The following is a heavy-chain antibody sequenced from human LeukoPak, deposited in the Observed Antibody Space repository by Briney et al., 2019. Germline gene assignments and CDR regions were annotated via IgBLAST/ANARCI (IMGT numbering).Heavy chain of an antibody. Sequence: ASVKVSCKASRYTFTSYDINWVRQATGQGLEWMGWMNPNSGNTGYAQKFQGRVTMTRNTSISTAYMELSSLRSEDTAVYYCARERAQQLWLRHYYFDYWGQGTLVTVSS. J-gene: IGHJ4*02. D-gene: IGHD5-18*01. CDR2: MNPNSGNT. CDR1: RYTFTSYD. V-gene: IGHV1-8*01. CDR3: ARERAQQLWLRHYYFDY.